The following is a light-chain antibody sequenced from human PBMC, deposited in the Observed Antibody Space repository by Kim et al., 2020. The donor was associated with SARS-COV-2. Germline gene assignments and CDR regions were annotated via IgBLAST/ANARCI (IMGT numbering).Light chain of an antibody. Sequence: SSELTQDPAVSVALGQTVRITCQGDSLRRYYASWYQQKPGQAPVVVIYGKNNRPSGIPDRFSGSSSGNTASLTITEAQAEDEADYYCNSRDSSGNHLVFGSGTKVTVL. CDR2: GKN. J-gene: IGLJ1*01. CDR1: SLRRYY. CDR3: NSRDSSGNHLV. V-gene: IGLV3-19*01.